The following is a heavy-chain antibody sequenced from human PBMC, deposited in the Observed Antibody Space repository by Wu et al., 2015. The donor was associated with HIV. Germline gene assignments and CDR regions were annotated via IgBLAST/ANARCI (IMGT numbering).Heavy chain of an antibody. CDR2: INPSGGGT. CDR1: GYTFTNYY. J-gene: IGHJ6*02. Sequence: QVQLVQSGAEVKKPGASVKVSCKASGYTFTNYYMHWVRQAPGQGLEWMGMINPSGGGTTYAQKFQGRVTLTRDTSTDTVYMELSSLRSDDTAVYYCARGSILQMSTASYYFYVMDVWGRGTTVTVSS. V-gene: IGHV1-46*01. D-gene: IGHD5/OR15-5a*01. CDR3: ARGSILQMSTASYYFYVMDV.